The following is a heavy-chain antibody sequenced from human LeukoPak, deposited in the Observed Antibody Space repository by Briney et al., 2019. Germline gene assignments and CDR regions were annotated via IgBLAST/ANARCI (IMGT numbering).Heavy chain of an antibody. J-gene: IGHJ4*02. Sequence: SSETLSLTCTVSGGSISSGNYYWSWIRQHPGKGLEWIGYIYYSGSIYYNPSLKSRVTISVDTSKNQFSLKLSSVTAADTAVFYCARGPGIAAAGTFDYWGQGTLVTVSS. CDR1: GGSISSGNYY. D-gene: IGHD6-13*01. CDR2: IYYSGSI. V-gene: IGHV4-31*03. CDR3: ARGPGIAAAGTFDY.